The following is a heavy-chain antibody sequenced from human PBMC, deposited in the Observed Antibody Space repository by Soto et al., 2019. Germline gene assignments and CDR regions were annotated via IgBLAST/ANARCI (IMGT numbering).Heavy chain of an antibody. Sequence: PGGSLRLSCAASGFTFSSYAMSWVRQAPGQGLEWVSTINDSGGTTFYADSVKGRFTISRDNSKNTLYLQMSSLRAEDTAVYYCAKDPHSSGWSYKWFDPWGQGTLVTVSS. CDR3: AKDPHSSGWSYKWFDP. D-gene: IGHD6-19*01. J-gene: IGHJ5*02. CDR2: INDSGGTT. CDR1: GFTFSSYA. V-gene: IGHV3-23*01.